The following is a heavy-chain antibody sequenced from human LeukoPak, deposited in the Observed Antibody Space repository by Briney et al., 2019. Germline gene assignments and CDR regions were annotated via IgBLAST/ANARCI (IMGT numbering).Heavy chain of an antibody. CDR3: AADNSVNPNWPDP. V-gene: IGHV3-30*02. Sequence: GGSLRLSCAASGFSFSNYGMHWVRQAPGKGLDWVAFIVVGGSKKYYVDSVKGRFTISRDNSKNTLYLQMNSLGLEDTAVYYCAADNSVNPNWPDPWGQGTLVTVSS. CDR1: GFSFSNYG. D-gene: IGHD2/OR15-2a*01. J-gene: IGHJ5*02. CDR2: IVVGGSKK.